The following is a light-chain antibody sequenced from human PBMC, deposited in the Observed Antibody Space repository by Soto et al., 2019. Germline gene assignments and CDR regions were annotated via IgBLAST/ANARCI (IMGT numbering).Light chain of an antibody. V-gene: IGKV1-39*01. Sequence: DILLTQSPSSLSASVGDRVSITCRASQSISTYLNWFQQKPGKAPKVLIYAASNLQSGVPSRFSGSGSGTDFTLTISSLQPEDFATYYCQETYSTPVFAFGPGTKVDIK. CDR3: QETYSTPVFA. CDR1: QSISTY. J-gene: IGKJ3*01. CDR2: AAS.